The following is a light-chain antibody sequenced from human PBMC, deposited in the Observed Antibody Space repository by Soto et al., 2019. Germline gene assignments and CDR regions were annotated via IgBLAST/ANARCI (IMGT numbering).Light chain of an antibody. CDR2: GAS. Sequence: EVVMTQAPATLSGSPGQSATVSCRASQSVSSNLAWYQQKPGQAPRRLISGASTRATGIPARFSGSGSGTEFTITIGRPQSENFAVYYCQQYTNWSLTCGQGKKLEL. V-gene: IGKV3-15*01. J-gene: IGKJ2*01. CDR3: QQYTNWSLT. CDR1: QSVSSN.